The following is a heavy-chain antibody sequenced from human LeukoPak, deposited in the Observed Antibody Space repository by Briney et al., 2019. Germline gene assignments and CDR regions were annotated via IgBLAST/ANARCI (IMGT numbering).Heavy chain of an antibody. D-gene: IGHD6-19*01. J-gene: IGHJ4*02. V-gene: IGHV1-2*02. CDR3: ASHLQEIAVSVFDY. CDR2: INPNSGGT. Sequence: ASVKVSCKASGYTFIGYYMHWVRLAPGQGLEWMGWINPNSGGTNYAQKFQGGVTMTRDTSNSTAYMELNRLRSDDTAVYYCASHLQEIAVSVFDYWGQGTLVTVSS. CDR1: GYTFIGYY.